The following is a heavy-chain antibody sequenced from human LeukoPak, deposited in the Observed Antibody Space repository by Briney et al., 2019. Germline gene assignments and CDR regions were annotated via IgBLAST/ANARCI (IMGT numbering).Heavy chain of an antibody. Sequence: GGSLRLSCAASGFTFSSYWMHWVRQAPGKGLVWVSRISSDGSRISYADSVKGRFTISRDDAKKALDLQMNSLRAKDTAVYFCVRDNGRNGFDIWGQGTMVTVSS. CDR1: GFTFSSYW. CDR3: VRDNGRNGFDI. J-gene: IGHJ3*02. CDR2: ISSDGSRI. V-gene: IGHV3-74*01.